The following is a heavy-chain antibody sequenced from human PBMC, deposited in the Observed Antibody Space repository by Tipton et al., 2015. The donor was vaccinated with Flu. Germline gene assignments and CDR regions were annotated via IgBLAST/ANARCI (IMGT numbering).Heavy chain of an antibody. CDR2: MNPNGGNT. CDR3: ASWAYGVYYYGMDV. Sequence: QLVQSGAEVKKPGASVKVSCKASGYTFTSYDINWVRQAPGQGLEWMGWMNPNGGNTGYAQKFQGRVTMTRNTSISTDYMVLSSLRSEDTAVYYCASWAYGVYYYGMDVWGQGTTVTVSS. V-gene: IGHV1-8*01. D-gene: IGHD4-17*01. CDR1: GYTFTSYD. J-gene: IGHJ6*02.